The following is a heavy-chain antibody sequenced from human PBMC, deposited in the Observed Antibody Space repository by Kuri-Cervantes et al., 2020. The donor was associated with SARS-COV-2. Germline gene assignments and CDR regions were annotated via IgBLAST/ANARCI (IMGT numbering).Heavy chain of an antibody. V-gene: IGHV3-30*02. CDR3: ARDFDYVWGSYLDY. CDR1: GFIFSDYG. D-gene: IGHD3-16*02. CDR2: IRSDGSDK. Sequence: GESLKISCAASGFIFSDYGMHWVRQAPGEGLEWVAFIRSDGSDKYYADSVKGRFTVSRDNAKNSLYLQMNSLRAEDTAVYYCARDFDYVWGSYLDYWGQGTLVTVSS. J-gene: IGHJ4*02.